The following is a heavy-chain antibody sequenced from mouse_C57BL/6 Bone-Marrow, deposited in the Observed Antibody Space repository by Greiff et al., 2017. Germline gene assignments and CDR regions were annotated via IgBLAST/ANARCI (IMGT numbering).Heavy chain of an antibody. J-gene: IGHJ2*01. CDR1: GYTFTSYG. CDR3: AHYDYGGYYFDY. D-gene: IGHD2-4*01. Sequence: VQLQQSGAELARPGASVKLSCKASGYTFTSYGISWVKQRTGQGLEWIGEIYPRSGNTYYNEKFKGKATLTADKSSSTAYMELRSLTSEDSAVYFCAHYDYGGYYFDYWGQGTTLTVSS. V-gene: IGHV1-81*01. CDR2: IYPRSGNT.